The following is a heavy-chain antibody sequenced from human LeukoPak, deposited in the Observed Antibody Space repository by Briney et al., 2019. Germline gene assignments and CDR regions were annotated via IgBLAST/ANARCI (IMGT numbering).Heavy chain of an antibody. Sequence: PSETLSLTCTVSGGSISSYYWSWIRQPPGKGLEWIGYIYYSGSTNYNPSLKSRVTISVDTSKNQFSLKLSSVTAADTAVYYCARRAIAAAAPFDYWGQGTLVTVSS. CDR3: ARRAIAAAAPFDY. D-gene: IGHD6-13*01. V-gene: IGHV4-59*01. CDR1: GGSISSYY. CDR2: IYYSGST. J-gene: IGHJ4*02.